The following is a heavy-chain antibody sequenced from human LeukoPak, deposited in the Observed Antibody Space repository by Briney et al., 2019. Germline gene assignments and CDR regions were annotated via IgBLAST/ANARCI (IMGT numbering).Heavy chain of an antibody. V-gene: IGHV3-21*01. Sequence: GGSLRLSCVAFGFTFSSSSMNWVRQAPGKGLEWVCSISSGGTYIYYADSLRGRFAISRDNARNSLYLQMSSLRAEDTAVYYCARGATVTTDWYFDLWGRGTLVTVSS. CDR2: ISSGGTYI. J-gene: IGHJ2*01. CDR1: GFTFSSSS. CDR3: ARGATVTTDWYFDL. D-gene: IGHD4-17*01.